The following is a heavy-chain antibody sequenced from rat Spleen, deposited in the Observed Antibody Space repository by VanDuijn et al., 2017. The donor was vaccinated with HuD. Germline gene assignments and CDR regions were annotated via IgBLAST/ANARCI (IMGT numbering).Heavy chain of an antibody. V-gene: IGHV2-43*01. Sequence: QVQLKESGPGLVQPSQTLSLACTVSGFSLTSYHVHWVRQPSGKGLEWMGVIWTGGSTEYNSALKSRLSISRDTSKSQILLKVNSLQTDDTAMYFCARSAKYYYDGSYYYVHFDYWGQGVMVTVSS. CDR2: IWTGGST. CDR1: GFSLTSYH. CDR3: ARSAKYYYDGSYYYVHFDY. D-gene: IGHD1-12*02. J-gene: IGHJ2*01.